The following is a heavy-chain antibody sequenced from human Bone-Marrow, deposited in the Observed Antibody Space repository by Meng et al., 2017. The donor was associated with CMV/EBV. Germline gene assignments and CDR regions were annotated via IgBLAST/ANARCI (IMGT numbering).Heavy chain of an antibody. Sequence: GGSLRLSCTASGFTFGDYAMSWVRQATGKGLEWVSAIGTAGDTYYPGSVKGRFTISRENAKNSLYLQMNSLRAEDTAAYFCARGDYWAAAGTRSDYWGQGSLVTVSS. D-gene: IGHD6-13*01. CDR2: IGTAGDT. CDR3: ARGDYWAAAGTRSDY. J-gene: IGHJ4*02. V-gene: IGHV3-13*01. CDR1: GFTFGDYA.